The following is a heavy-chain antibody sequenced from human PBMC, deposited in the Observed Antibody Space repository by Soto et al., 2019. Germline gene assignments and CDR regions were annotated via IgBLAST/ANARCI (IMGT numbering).Heavy chain of an antibody. CDR2: IYYSGST. Sequence: PSETLSLTCTVSGGSISSGGYYWSWIRQHPGKGLEWIGYIYYSGSTYYNPSLKSRVTMSVDTSKNQFSLKLSSVTAADTAVYYCARVTTGSVDYWGQGTLVTVSS. CDR3: ARVTTGSVDY. CDR1: GGSISSGGYY. D-gene: IGHD1-1*01. J-gene: IGHJ4*02. V-gene: IGHV4-31*03.